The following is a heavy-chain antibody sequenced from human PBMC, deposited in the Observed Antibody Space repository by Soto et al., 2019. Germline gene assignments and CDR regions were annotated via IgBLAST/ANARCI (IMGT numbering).Heavy chain of an antibody. Sequence: ASVKVSCKASGGTFNSYAISWVRQAPGQGLEWMGGIIPIFGTANYAQKFQGRVTITANESTSTAYMELSSLRSEDTAVYYCTRGDSNYGTYYYYGMDVWGQGTTVTVSS. CDR3: TRGDSNYGTYYYYGMDV. CDR1: GGTFNSYA. D-gene: IGHD4-4*01. CDR2: IIPIFGTA. J-gene: IGHJ6*02. V-gene: IGHV1-69*13.